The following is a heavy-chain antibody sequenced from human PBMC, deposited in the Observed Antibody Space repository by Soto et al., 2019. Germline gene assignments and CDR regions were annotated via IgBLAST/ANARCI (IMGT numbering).Heavy chain of an antibody. CDR2: ISGSGGTT. D-gene: IGHD3-22*01. J-gene: IGHJ4*02. V-gene: IGHV3-23*01. CDR3: TTDPVTMIVVVPSSG. Sequence: GGSLRLSCTASGFIFSSYAMSWVRQAPGKGLEYVSAISGSGGTTDYAAPVKGRFTISRDDSKNTLYLQMNSLKTEDTAVYYCTTDPVTMIVVVPSSGWGQGTLVTVSS. CDR1: GFIFSSYA.